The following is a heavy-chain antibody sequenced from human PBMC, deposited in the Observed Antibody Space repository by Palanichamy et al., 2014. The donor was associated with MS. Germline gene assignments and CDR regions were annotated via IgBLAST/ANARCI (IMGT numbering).Heavy chain of an antibody. V-gene: IGHV3-30-3*01. D-gene: IGHD3-22*01. CDR2: ISYDGSNK. Sequence: QVQLVESGGGVVQPGRSLRLSCAASGFTFSSYAMHWVRQAPGKGLEWVAVISYDGSNKYYADSVKGRFTISRDNSKNTLYLQMNSLRAEDTAVYYCARDYDSSGYYTTGMDYWGQGTLVTVSS. CDR3: ARDYDSSGYYTTGMDY. CDR1: GFTFSSYA. J-gene: IGHJ4*02.